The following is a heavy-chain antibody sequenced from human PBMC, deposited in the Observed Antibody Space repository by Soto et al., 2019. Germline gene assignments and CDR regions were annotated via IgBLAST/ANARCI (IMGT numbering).Heavy chain of an antibody. D-gene: IGHD3-22*01. CDR2: ISGSGGST. Sequence: PGGSLRLSCAASGFTFSSYAMSWVRQAPGKGLEWVSAISGSGGSTYYADSVKGRFTISRDNSKNTLYLQMNSLRAEDTAVYHCAILGDYYDSSNRDYYYGMDVWGQGTTVTVS. J-gene: IGHJ6*02. V-gene: IGHV3-23*01. CDR3: AILGDYYDSSNRDYYYGMDV. CDR1: GFTFSSYA.